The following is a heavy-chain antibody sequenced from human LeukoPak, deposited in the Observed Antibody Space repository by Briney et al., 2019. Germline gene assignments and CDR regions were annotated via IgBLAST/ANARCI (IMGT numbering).Heavy chain of an antibody. J-gene: IGHJ4*02. V-gene: IGHV4-59*08. CDR3: ARHEAAALSSLDY. D-gene: IGHD6-13*01. Sequence: SETLSLTCTVSGGSISGSYWSWVRQPPGKGLEGIGYIYNSGSTNYNPSLKSRGAISVDPSKNQFSLKLSSVTAADTAVYYCARHEAAALSSLDYCGQGTLVTVSS. CDR1: GGSISGSY. CDR2: IYNSGST.